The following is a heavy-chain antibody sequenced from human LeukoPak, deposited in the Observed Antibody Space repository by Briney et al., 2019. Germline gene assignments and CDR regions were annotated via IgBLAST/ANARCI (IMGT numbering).Heavy chain of an antibody. Sequence: GGSLRLSCAASGFTFSTYAMHGVRQAPGKGLEGVAVISYDGSEKYYADSVKGRFTISRDNSKNTLYLQMNSLRAEDTAVYYCARGTDGMDVWGQGTTVTVSS. CDR3: ARGTDGMDV. CDR2: ISYDGSEK. J-gene: IGHJ6*02. CDR1: GFTFSTYA. V-gene: IGHV3-30-3*01.